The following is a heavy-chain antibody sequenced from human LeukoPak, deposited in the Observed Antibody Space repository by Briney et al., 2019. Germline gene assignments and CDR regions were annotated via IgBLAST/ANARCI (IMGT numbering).Heavy chain of an antibody. Sequence: APVKVSCKATGYSFTNYDINWVRQATGQGLEWMGWMNPNSGNTGYAQKFQGRVTMTRNTSISTAYMELSSLRSEDTAVYYCARAGGYCGRISCPYYFDYWGQGSLVAVSS. D-gene: IGHD2-15*01. V-gene: IGHV1-8*02. CDR2: MNPNSGNT. CDR1: GYSFTNYD. J-gene: IGHJ4*02. CDR3: ARAGGYCGRISCPYYFDY.